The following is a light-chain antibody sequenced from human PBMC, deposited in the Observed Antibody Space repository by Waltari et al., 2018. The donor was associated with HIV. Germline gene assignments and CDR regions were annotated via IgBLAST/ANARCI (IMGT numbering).Light chain of an antibody. CDR3: CSYVGTYTYV. J-gene: IGLJ1*01. CDR1: SSDVGDYNS. CDR2: DVS. V-gene: IGLV2-11*01. Sequence: QSALTQPRSVSGSPGQSVTISCTGTSSDVGDYNSVSWYQQHPGKAPKLMIYDVSKWPAGVPDRFSGSKSGNSASLTISVLQAEDAADYYCCSYVGTYTYVFGTGTKVTVL.